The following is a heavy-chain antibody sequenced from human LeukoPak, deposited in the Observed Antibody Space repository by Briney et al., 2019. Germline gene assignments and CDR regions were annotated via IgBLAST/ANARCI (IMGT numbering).Heavy chain of an antibody. Sequence: GGSLRLSCAASGFTFSSYEMNGVRQAPGKGLEWVSYISSSGSTIYYADSVKGRFTISRDNAKNSLYLQMNSLRAEDTVVYYCARATQDYGDYGGAFDIWGQGTMVTVSS. CDR2: ISSSGSTI. CDR3: ARATQDYGDYGGAFDI. V-gene: IGHV3-48*03. J-gene: IGHJ3*02. CDR1: GFTFSSYE. D-gene: IGHD4-17*01.